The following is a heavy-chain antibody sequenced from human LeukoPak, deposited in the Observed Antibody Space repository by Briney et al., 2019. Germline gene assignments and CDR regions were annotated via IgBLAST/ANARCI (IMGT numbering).Heavy chain of an antibody. CDR2: IYSGGST. D-gene: IGHD2-21*01. CDR1: GFTVSSNY. J-gene: IGHJ6*02. Sequence: GGSLRLSCAASGFTVSSNYMSWVRQAPGKGLEWVSVIYSGGSTYYADSVKGRFTISRDNSKNTLYLQMNSLRAGDTAVYYCARGDTRYYGMDVWGQGTTVTVSS. CDR3: ARGDTRYYGMDV. V-gene: IGHV3-66*01.